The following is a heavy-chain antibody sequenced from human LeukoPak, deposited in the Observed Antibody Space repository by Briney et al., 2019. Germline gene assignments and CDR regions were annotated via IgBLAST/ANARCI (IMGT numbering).Heavy chain of an antibody. CDR1: GASISSSSYY. CDR2: IYYSGST. V-gene: IGHV4-39*07. CDR3: ASRSPGDPFDY. J-gene: IGHJ4*02. D-gene: IGHD4-17*01. Sequence: PSETLSLTCTVSGASISSSSYYWGWIRQPPGKGLEWIGSIYYSGSTYYNPSLKSRVTISLDTSKNQFYLTLSSVTAADTAVYYCASRSPGDPFDYWGQGTLVTVSS.